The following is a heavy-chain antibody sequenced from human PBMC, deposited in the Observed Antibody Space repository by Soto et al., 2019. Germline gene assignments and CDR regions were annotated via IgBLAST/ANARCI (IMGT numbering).Heavy chain of an antibody. V-gene: IGHV3-7*01. D-gene: IGHD2-21*01. Sequence: GGSLRLSCAASGFTFSNYWMSWVRQAPGKGLEWVANIKQDGSATNYVDSVKGRFTSSRDNAENSLYLQMNSLRAEDTAVYYCASARHIGPWGQGTLVTVSS. J-gene: IGHJ5*02. CDR1: GFTFSNYW. CDR2: IKQDGSAT. CDR3: ASARHIGP.